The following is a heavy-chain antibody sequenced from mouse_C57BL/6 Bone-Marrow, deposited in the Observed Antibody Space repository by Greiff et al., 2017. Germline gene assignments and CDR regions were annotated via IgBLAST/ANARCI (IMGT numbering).Heavy chain of an antibody. Sequence: DVQLVESGGDLVKPGGSLKLSCAASGFTFSSYGMSWVRQTPDKRLEWVATISSGGSYTYYPDSVKGRFTFSRDNAKNTLYLQMSSLKSGDTARYYCARTPAADWGQGTTLTVSA. V-gene: IGHV5-6*01. D-gene: IGHD1-2*01. CDR1: GFTFSSYG. CDR3: ARTPAAD. J-gene: IGHJ2*01. CDR2: ISSGGSYT.